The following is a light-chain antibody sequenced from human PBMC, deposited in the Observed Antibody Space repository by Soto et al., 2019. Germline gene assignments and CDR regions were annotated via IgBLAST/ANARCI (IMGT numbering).Light chain of an antibody. Sequence: EIALTQSPATLSLSPGERATLSCRASPSVPNYVAWYQQKPGQAPRLLIYGAFNRATGIPARFSGSGSGAYFTLTISSLEPEDFAIYYCQQRNTWPPVTFGQGTRLEIK. V-gene: IGKV3-11*01. CDR3: QQRNTWPPVT. CDR1: PSVPNY. J-gene: IGKJ5*01. CDR2: GAF.